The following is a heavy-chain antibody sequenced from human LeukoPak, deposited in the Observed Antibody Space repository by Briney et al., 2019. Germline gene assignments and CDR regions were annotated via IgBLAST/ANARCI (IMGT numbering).Heavy chain of an antibody. CDR1: GFTFSNYG. J-gene: IGHJ1*01. Sequence: GGSLRLSCAASGFTFSNYGMQWVRQAPGKGLEWVAVISHDGSTTFYACSVKGRFTIARDNSKNTLNLQMYSLTPEDTAVYYCAKEPTPYSSGWYFQHWGQGTLVTVSS. D-gene: IGHD6-25*01. V-gene: IGHV3-30*18. CDR3: AKEPTPYSSGWYFQH. CDR2: ISHDGSTT.